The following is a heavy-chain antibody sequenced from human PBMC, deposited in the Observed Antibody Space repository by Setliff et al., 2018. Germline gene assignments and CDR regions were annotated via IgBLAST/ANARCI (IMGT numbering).Heavy chain of an antibody. CDR3: ARDFGTITMIVVVIGY. J-gene: IGHJ4*02. V-gene: IGHV1-2*02. CDR1: GYTFTGYY. CDR2: INPNSGGT. Sequence: ASVKVSCKASGYTFTGYYMHWVRQAPGQGLEWMGWINPNSGGTNYAQKFQGRVTMTRDTSISTAYMELSRLRSDDTAVYYCARDFGTITMIVVVIGYWGQGTLVTVSS. D-gene: IGHD3-22*01.